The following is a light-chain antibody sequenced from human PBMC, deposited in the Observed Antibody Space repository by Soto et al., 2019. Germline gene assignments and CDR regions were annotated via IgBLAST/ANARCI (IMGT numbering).Light chain of an antibody. CDR1: QSVSNW. J-gene: IGKJ5*01. Sequence: DIQMTQSPSTLSASVGDRVTITCRASQSVSNWLAWYQQKPGKAPELLIYDASSLESGVPSRFSGSGSGTEFTLTISSLEPEDFAVYYCQQRSNWPPTFGQGTRLEIK. CDR2: DAS. CDR3: QQRSNWPPT. V-gene: IGKV1-5*01.